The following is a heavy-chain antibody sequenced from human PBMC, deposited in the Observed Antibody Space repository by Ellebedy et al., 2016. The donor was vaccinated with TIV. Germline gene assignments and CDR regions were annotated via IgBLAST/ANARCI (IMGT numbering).Heavy chain of an antibody. CDR2: IYYSGST. Sequence: SETLSLTCTVSGGSISSYYWSWIRQPPGKGLEWIGYIYYSGSTNYNPSLKSRVTISVDTSKNQFSLKLSSVTAADTAVYYCARETVAGHNWFDPWGQGTLVTVSS. D-gene: IGHD6-19*01. CDR3: ARETVAGHNWFDP. V-gene: IGHV4-59*01. J-gene: IGHJ5*02. CDR1: GGSISSYY.